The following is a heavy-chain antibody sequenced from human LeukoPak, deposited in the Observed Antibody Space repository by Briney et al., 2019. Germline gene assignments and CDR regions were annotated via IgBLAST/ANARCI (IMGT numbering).Heavy chain of an antibody. V-gene: IGHV3-7*01. CDR2: IKQDRTEK. D-gene: IGHD6-6*01. J-gene: IGHJ1*01. CDR3: ARASEYSSSFQY. Sequence: PGGSLRLSCAASGFIFSDYWMSWVRQAPGKGLEWLANIKQDRTEKYYVDSVRGRFTITRDNAKNSLYLQMNSLRAEDTAVYYCARASEYSSSFQYWGQGTLVTVSS. CDR1: GFIFSDYW.